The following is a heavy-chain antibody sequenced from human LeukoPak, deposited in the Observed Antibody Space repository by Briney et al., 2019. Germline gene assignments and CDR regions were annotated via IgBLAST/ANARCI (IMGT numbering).Heavy chain of an antibody. Sequence: GASMKVSCKASGYTFTGYYMHWVRQAPGQGLEWMGWINPKSGGTNYAQKFQGRVTTTRDTSISTAYMELSRLRSDDTAVYYCARPAGVSSSWYPDAFDIWGQGTMVTVSS. CDR2: INPKSGGT. D-gene: IGHD6-13*01. J-gene: IGHJ3*02. CDR1: GYTFTGYY. V-gene: IGHV1-2*02. CDR3: ARPAGVSSSWYPDAFDI.